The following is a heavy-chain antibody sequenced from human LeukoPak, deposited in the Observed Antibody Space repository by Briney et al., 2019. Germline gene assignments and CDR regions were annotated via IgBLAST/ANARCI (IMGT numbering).Heavy chain of an antibody. J-gene: IGHJ2*01. Sequence: GASVKVSCKASGYTFNAHDINCVRQAPGQGLEWMGWMNPNNGHTDYAHKFQRRVTITRDISISTAYMEMSSQRSEDTAVYYCARAYGDPPRWSFDLWGRGTLVTVSS. CDR3: ARAYGDPPRWSFDL. V-gene: IGHV1-8*03. CDR2: MNPNNGHT. D-gene: IGHD4-17*01. CDR1: GYTFNAHD.